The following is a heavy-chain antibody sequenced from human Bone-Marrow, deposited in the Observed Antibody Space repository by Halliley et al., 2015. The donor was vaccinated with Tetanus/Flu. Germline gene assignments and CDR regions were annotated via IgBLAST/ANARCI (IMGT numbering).Heavy chain of an antibody. J-gene: IGHJ4*02. CDR2: IWYDGSNK. V-gene: IGHV3-33*01. Sequence: GGVAAIWYDGSNKNYKESGKGRFTVSRDNSKKTLYLQMDSLRADDTAVYYCAREGVRKYYFDSWGQGTLVTVAS. D-gene: IGHD3-10*01. CDR3: AREGVRKYYFDS.